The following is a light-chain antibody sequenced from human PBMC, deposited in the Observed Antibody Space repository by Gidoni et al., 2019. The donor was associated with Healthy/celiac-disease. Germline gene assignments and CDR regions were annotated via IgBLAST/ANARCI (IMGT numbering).Light chain of an antibody. CDR3: MQALQTPT. V-gene: IGKV2-28*01. J-gene: IGKJ1*01. Sequence: DIVRTQSPLSLPVTPGEPASISCRSSQSLLHSNGYNSLDWYLQKPGQSPQLLIYLGSQRASGVPDRFSGSGSGTDFTLKISRVEAEDVGVYYCMQALQTPTFGQXTKVEIK. CDR1: QSLLHSNGYNS. CDR2: LGS.